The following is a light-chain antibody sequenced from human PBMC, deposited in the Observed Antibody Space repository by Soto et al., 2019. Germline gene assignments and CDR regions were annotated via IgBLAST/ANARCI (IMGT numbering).Light chain of an antibody. V-gene: IGKV3-15*01. CDR3: QQYNTWPPLT. Sequence: EIVMTQSPATLSVSPGETATLSCRASQTVNNDLAWYQQKPGQAPRLLVYRASIRATGVPARFSGSGSGADFTLTISSLQSEDFAVYFCQQYNTWPPLTFGGGTRVEIK. CDR1: QTVNND. CDR2: RAS. J-gene: IGKJ4*01.